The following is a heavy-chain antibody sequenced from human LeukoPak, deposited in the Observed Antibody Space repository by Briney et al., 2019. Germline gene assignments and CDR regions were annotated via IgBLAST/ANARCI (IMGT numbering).Heavy chain of an antibody. CDR2: ISDTGNT. CDR1: GFTFSSYW. V-gene: IGHV3-23*01. Sequence: GGSLRLSCAASGFTFSSYWMSWVRQAPGKGLEWVSAISDTGNTYHADSVKGRFTISRDSSKSTLFLQMNRLRPEDAAVYYCARVLRYCSGGNCYSGGLGYMDVWGKGTTVTISS. J-gene: IGHJ6*03. CDR3: ARVLRYCSGGNCYSGGLGYMDV. D-gene: IGHD2-15*01.